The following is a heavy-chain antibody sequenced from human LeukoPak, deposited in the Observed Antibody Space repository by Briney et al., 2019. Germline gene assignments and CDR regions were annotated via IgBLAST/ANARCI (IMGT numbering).Heavy chain of an antibody. Sequence: GASVKVSCKASGGTFSRYTITWVRQAPGHGLEWMRGIIPIFGTANYAQKFQGRVTITADESTSTAYMELSSLRSEDTAVYYCAGVSKVRGPHPYYYYIDVWGRGTTVSVS. J-gene: IGHJ6*03. CDR1: GGTFSRYT. CDR3: AGVSKVRGPHPYYYYIDV. V-gene: IGHV1-69*13. CDR2: IIPIFGTA.